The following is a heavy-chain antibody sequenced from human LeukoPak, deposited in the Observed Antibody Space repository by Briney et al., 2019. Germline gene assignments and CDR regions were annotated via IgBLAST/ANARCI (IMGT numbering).Heavy chain of an antibody. CDR2: ISYAGCHK. J-gene: IGHJ4*02. D-gene: IGHD6-25*01. CDR3: ARRHFDY. V-gene: IGHV3-30-3*01. CDR1: GYTLSSYA. Sequence: GGSLRLSCAASGYTLSSYAMLWVRQAPGKGLVGVAFISYAGCHKFYAVPVKGRFTISRDNSKNALYLQMNTVSAEYRAVYFCARRHFDYWGQGTLVTVSS.